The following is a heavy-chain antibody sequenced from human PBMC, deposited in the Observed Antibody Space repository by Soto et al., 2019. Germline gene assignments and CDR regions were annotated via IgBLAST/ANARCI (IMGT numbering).Heavy chain of an antibody. CDR3: ARSDDYGFSFDY. D-gene: IGHD4-17*01. CDR2: IYYSGST. CDR1: GGSISSGGYY. Sequence: SETLSLTCTVSGGSISSGGYYWSWIRQHPGKGLEWIGYIYYSGSTYYNPSLKSRVTISVDTSKNQFSLKLSSVTAADTAVYYCARSDDYGFSFDYWGQGTLVTVSS. V-gene: IGHV4-31*03. J-gene: IGHJ4*02.